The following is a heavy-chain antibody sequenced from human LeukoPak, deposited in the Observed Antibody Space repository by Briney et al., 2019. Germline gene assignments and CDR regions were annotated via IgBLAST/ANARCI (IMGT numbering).Heavy chain of an antibody. J-gene: IGHJ4*02. Sequence: GRSLRLSCAASGFTFSSYGMHWVRQAPGKGLEWVAVISYDGSNKYYADSVKGRFTISRDNSKSTLYLQMNSLTAEDTAVYYRARGGYSGTYYFDYWGQGTLVTVSS. CDR2: ISYDGSNK. V-gene: IGHV3-30*03. D-gene: IGHD1-26*01. CDR3: ARGGYSGTYYFDY. CDR1: GFTFSSYG.